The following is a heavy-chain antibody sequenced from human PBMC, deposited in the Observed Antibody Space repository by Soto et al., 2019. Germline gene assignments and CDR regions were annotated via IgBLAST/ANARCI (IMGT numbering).Heavy chain of an antibody. J-gene: IGHJ4*02. CDR2: ISGSGGST. D-gene: IGHD2-15*01. Sequence: EVQLLESGGGLVQPGGSLRLSCAASGFTFRSDGMSWVRQAPGKGLEWVSGISGSGGSTYYADSVKGWFTISRDNSKNTLYLKMNSLRAEDTAVYYCAKESGGIGGSFDYWGQGTLVTVSS. CDR1: GFTFRSDG. CDR3: AKESGGIGGSFDY. V-gene: IGHV3-23*01.